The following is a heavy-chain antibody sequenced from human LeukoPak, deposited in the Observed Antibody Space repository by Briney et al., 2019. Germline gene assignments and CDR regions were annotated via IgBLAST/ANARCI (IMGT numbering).Heavy chain of an antibody. J-gene: IGHJ4*02. D-gene: IGHD3-3*01. Sequence: SVKVSCKASGGTFSSYAISWVRQAPGQGLEWMGGIIPIFGTANYAQKFRGRVTITTDESTSTAYMELSSLRSEDTAVYYCASYDHGDFDYWGQGTLVTVSS. V-gene: IGHV1-69*05. CDR3: ASYDHGDFDY. CDR1: GGTFSSYA. CDR2: IIPIFGTA.